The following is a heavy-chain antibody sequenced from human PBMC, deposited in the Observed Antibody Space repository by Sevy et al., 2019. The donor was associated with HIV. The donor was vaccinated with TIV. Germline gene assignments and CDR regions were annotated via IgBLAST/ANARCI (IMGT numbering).Heavy chain of an antibody. Sequence: GGSLRLSCAASGFTFSSYAMSWVRQAPGKGLEGVSAISGSGGSTYYADSVKGRFTISRDNSKNTLYLQMNSLRAEDTAVYYCATSQAYYYDSSGYPDAFDIWGQGTMVTVSS. J-gene: IGHJ3*02. D-gene: IGHD3-22*01. V-gene: IGHV3-23*01. CDR2: ISGSGGST. CDR3: ATSQAYYYDSSGYPDAFDI. CDR1: GFTFSSYA.